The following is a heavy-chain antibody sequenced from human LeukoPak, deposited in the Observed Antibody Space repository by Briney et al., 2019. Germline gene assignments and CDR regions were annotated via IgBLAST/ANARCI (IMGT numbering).Heavy chain of an antibody. Sequence: KPSETLSLTCAVYGGSFSGYYWSWIRQPPGKGLEWIGEINHSGSTNYNPSLKSRVTISVDTSKNQFSLKLSSVTAADTAVYYCARGPAKSYPRLNGSGSYYSGRPFDYWGQGTLVTVSS. CDR2: INHSGST. D-gene: IGHD3-10*01. V-gene: IGHV4-34*01. J-gene: IGHJ4*02. CDR1: GGSFSGYY. CDR3: ARGPAKSYPRLNGSGSYYSGRPFDY.